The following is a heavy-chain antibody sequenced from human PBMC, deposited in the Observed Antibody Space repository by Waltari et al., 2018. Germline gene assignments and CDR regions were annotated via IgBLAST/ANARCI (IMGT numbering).Heavy chain of an antibody. V-gene: IGHV5-51*01. CDR3: ARHVTTVTYYYYGMDV. D-gene: IGHD4-4*01. J-gene: IGHJ6*02. CDR1: GYSFTSYW. CDR2: IYPGDSDT. Sequence: EVQLVQSGAEVKKTGESMKISCTGSGYSFTSYWTGWVTQMPGKGLEWVGIIYPGDSDTRYSPSFQGQVTISADKSISTAYLQWSSLKASDTAMYYCARHVTTVTYYYYGMDVWGQGTTVTVSS.